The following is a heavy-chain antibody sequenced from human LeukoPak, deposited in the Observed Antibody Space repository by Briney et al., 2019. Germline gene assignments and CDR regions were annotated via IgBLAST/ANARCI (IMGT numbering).Heavy chain of an antibody. D-gene: IGHD6-13*01. Sequence: GGSLGLSCAASGFTFSSYSMNWVRQAPGKGLEWVANINEDGSEQFYVDSVKGRFTISRDNAKNSLYLHMDSLRDEDTALYYCSRGLPEGGYRYGQPGQDYWGLGTLVTVSS. CDR2: INEDGSEQ. CDR3: SRGLPEGGYRYGQPGQDY. V-gene: IGHV3-7*01. J-gene: IGHJ4*02. CDR1: GFTFSSYS.